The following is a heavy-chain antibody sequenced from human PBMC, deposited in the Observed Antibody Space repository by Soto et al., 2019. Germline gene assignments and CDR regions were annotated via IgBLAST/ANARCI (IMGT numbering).Heavy chain of an antibody. J-gene: IGHJ4*02. CDR1: GFTFSTYA. CDR2: ISGSGGGT. D-gene: IGHD2-2*01. V-gene: IGHV3-23*01. Sequence: SLRLSCGASGFTFSTYAMSWVRQAPGKGLEWVSSISGSGGGTDYADSVKGRFTVSRDNSKNTLYLQVNSLRAEDTAVYYCAKDRYCSTTSCYYGDFEYWGQGTLVTVSS. CDR3: AKDRYCSTTSCYYGDFEY.